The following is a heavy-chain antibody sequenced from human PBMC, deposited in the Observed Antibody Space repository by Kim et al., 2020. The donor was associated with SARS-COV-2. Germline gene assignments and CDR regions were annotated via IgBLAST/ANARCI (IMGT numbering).Heavy chain of an antibody. CDR3: ARESTILGVVNNCLDP. J-gene: IGHJ5*02. CDR1: GGSISSSNW. D-gene: IGHD3-3*01. Sequence: SETLSLTCAVSGGSISSSNWWSWVRQPPGKGLECIGEIYHSGSTNYNPYLRSRVIMSVDKSKNQLSLKLSSVTAADTAVYYCARESTILGVVNNCLDPWGQGTLVTVSA. CDR2: IYHSGST. V-gene: IGHV4-4*02.